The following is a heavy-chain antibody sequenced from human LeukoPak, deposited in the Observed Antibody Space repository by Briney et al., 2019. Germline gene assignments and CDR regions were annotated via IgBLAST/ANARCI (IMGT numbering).Heavy chain of an antibody. Sequence: SETLSLTCAVSGGSISSGGYSWSWIRQPPGKGLEWIGYIYHSGSTYYNPSLKSRVTISVDTSKNQFSLRLNSVTAADTAVYYCASYDSSGLFEYWGQGTLVTVSS. D-gene: IGHD3-22*01. CDR1: GGSISSGGYS. CDR2: IYHSGST. J-gene: IGHJ4*02. V-gene: IGHV4-30-2*02. CDR3: ASYDSSGLFEY.